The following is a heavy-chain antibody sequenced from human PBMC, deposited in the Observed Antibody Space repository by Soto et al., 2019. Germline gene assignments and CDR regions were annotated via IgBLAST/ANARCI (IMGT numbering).Heavy chain of an antibody. CDR3: ARDEWELRLPLRNAFDI. Sequence: QVQLVQSGAEVKKPGASVKVSCKASGYTFTSYGISWVRQAPGQGLEWMGWISAYNGNTNYEQKLQGRVTMTTDTSTSTAYMEVRSLGYDDTAVYYCARDEWELRLPLRNAFDIWGQETMVTVS. D-gene: IGHD1-26*01. CDR1: GYTFTSYG. V-gene: IGHV1-18*04. CDR2: ISAYNGNT. J-gene: IGHJ3*02.